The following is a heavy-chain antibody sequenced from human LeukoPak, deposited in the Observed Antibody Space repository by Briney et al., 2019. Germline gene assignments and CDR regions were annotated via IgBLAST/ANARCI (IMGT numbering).Heavy chain of an antibody. V-gene: IGHV3-43D*04. CDR2: ISWEGDTT. D-gene: IGHD3-10*01. Sequence: GGSLRLSCAASGFTFDDYAMHWVRQAPGKGLEGVSLISWEGDTTYYADSVRGRFTISRDNSKNSLYLQMNSLTADDTAFYYCTRDTDYGSATNYFDHWGQGTLVSVSS. CDR1: GFTFDDYA. J-gene: IGHJ4*02. CDR3: TRDTDYGSATNYFDH.